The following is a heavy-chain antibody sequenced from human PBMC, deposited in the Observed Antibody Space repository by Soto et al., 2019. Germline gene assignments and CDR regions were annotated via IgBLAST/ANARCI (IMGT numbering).Heavy chain of an antibody. CDR2: VYSTGGT. Sequence: QVQLHESGPGLVKPSATLSLTCTVSGDSISSTYWSWIRQPAGRGLEWIGRVYSTGGTAYNPALKGRVTISLDRSNNHVSLEMNSVTPADTAVYFCARDLSGTGLDIWGRGTRVTVSS. V-gene: IGHV4-4*07. CDR1: GDSISSTY. J-gene: IGHJ6*02. D-gene: IGHD1-26*01. CDR3: ARDLSGTGLDI.